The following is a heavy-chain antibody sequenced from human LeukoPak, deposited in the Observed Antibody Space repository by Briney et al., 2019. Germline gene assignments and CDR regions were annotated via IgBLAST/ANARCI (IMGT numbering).Heavy chain of an antibody. CDR2: INPSGGST. D-gene: IGHD4-23*01. CDR3: AREVVNPLYYFDY. J-gene: IGHJ4*02. CDR1: EYTFTSYY. Sequence: ASVKVSCKASEYTFTSYYMHWVRQAPGQGLEWMGIINPSGGSTSYAQKFQGRVTMTRDMSTSTVYMELSSLRSEDTAVYYCAREVVNPLYYFDYWGQGTLVTVSS. V-gene: IGHV1-46*01.